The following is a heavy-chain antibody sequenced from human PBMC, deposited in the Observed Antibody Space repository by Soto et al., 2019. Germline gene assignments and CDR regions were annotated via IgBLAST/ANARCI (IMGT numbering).Heavy chain of an antibody. Sequence: EVQLVESGGGLVQPGGSLRLSCAASGFTFSSYEMNWVRQAPGKGLEWVSYISSSGSTIYYADSVRGRFTISRDNAKNSLYLQMNSLRAEDTAVYYCARVGFPGMDVWGQGTTFTVSS. CDR3: ARVGFPGMDV. J-gene: IGHJ6*02. V-gene: IGHV3-48*03. CDR1: GFTFSSYE. CDR2: ISSSGSTI.